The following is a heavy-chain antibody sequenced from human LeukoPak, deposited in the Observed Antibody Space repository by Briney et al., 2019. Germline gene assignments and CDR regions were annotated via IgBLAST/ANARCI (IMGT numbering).Heavy chain of an antibody. CDR1: GGSFSGYY. V-gene: IGHV4-34*01. Sequence: SETLSLTCAVYGGSFSGYYWSWIRQPPGKGLEWIGDINHSGSTNYNPSLKSRVTISVDTSKNQFSLKLSSVTAADTAVYYCARGPKCLGYCSGGSCYPYYYYYMDVWGKGTTVTVSS. CDR2: INHSGST. D-gene: IGHD2-15*01. J-gene: IGHJ6*03. CDR3: ARGPKCLGYCSGGSCYPYYYYYMDV.